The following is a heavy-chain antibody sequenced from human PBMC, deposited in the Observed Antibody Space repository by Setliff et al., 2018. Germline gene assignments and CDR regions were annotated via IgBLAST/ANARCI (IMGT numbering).Heavy chain of an antibody. D-gene: IGHD3-3*01. CDR3: TREASVDFWSGYPYYYYMDV. J-gene: IGHJ6*03. CDR1: GFTFGDYA. V-gene: IGHV3-49*04. Sequence: GGSLRLSCTASGFTFGDYAVSWVRQAPGKGLEWVGFIRSKDYGGTTEYAASVKGRFTISRDDSNSIAYLHMNSLKTEDTAVYYCTREASVDFWSGYPYYYYMDVWGKGTTVTVSS. CDR2: IRSKDYGGTT.